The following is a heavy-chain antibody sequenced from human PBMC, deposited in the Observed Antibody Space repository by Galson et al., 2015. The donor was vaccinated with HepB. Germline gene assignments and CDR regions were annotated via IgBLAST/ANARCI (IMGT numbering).Heavy chain of an antibody. CDR2: IKSKTDGGTT. CDR3: TKLLRENSDGYWGFRFDY. D-gene: IGHD2-15*01. Sequence: SLRLSCAASGFTFSNAWMSWVRQAPGKGLEWVGRIKSKTDGGTTDYAAPVKGRFTISRDDSRNTLYLQVNSLKSEDTAVYYCTKLLRENSDGYWGFRFDYWGQGTLVTVSS. J-gene: IGHJ4*02. V-gene: IGHV3-15*01. CDR1: GFTFSNAW.